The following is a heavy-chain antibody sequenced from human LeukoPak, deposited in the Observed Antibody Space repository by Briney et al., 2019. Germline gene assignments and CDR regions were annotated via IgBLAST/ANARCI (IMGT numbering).Heavy chain of an antibody. CDR3: AKTTVGYSSGRYPGWPADC. CDR1: GFTFNTYA. Sequence: GGSLRLSCQASGFTFNTYAIYWVRQAPGKGLEWVSGICGSGGCAYYADSVKGRFTISRDNSKNTVYLQMNSLTADDTAVYYCAKTTVGYSSGRYPGWPADCWGQGTLVTVSS. J-gene: IGHJ4*02. CDR2: ICGSGGCA. V-gene: IGHV3-23*01. D-gene: IGHD6-19*01.